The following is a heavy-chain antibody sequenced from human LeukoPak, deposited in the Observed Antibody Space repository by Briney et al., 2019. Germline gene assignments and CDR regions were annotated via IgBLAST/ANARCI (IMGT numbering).Heavy chain of an antibody. D-gene: IGHD3-10*01. CDR1: GFTFDDYA. Sequence: GRSLRLSCAASGFTFDDYAMHWVRQAPGKGLEWVSGISWNSGSIGYADSVKGRFTISRDNAKNSLYLQMNSLRAEDTALYYCAKSRLLLWFGDSLDYWGQGTLVTVSS. V-gene: IGHV3-9*01. CDR3: AKSRLLLWFGDSLDY. CDR2: ISWNSGSI. J-gene: IGHJ4*02.